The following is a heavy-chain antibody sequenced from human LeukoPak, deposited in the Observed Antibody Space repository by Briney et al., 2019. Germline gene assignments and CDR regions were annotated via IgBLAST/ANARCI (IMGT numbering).Heavy chain of an antibody. CDR1: GASASSGAYY. CDR3: ARDQLAEADKWFDP. D-gene: IGHD6-19*01. Sequence: PSETLSLTCTVSGASASSGAYYWSWIRQPPGKGLEWIGYIYSIGTTNYNPSLKSRVTISLDTSRNQFSLRLRSVTAADTAVYYCARDQLAEADKWFDPWGQGTLVTVSS. CDR2: IYSIGTT. V-gene: IGHV4-61*08. J-gene: IGHJ5*02.